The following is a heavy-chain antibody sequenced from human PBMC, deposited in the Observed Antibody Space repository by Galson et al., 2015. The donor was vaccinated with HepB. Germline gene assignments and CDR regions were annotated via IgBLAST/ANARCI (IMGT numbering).Heavy chain of an antibody. Sequence: QSGAEVKKPGESLRISCKGSGYSFTSYWISWVRQMPGKGLEWMGRIDPSDSYTNYSPSFQGHVTISADKSISTAYLQWSSLKASDTAMYYCAVRGSGGYYNVDIDYWGQGTLVTVSS. V-gene: IGHV5-10-1*01. J-gene: IGHJ4*02. CDR3: AVRGSGGYYNVDIDY. CDR2: IDPSDSYT. D-gene: IGHD3-10*01. CDR1: GYSFTSYW.